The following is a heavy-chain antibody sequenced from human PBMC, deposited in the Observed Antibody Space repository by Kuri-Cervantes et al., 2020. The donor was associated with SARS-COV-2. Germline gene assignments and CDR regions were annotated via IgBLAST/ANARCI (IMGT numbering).Heavy chain of an antibody. Sequence: SETLSLTCTVSGGSISSSSYYWGWIRQPPGKGLEWIGSIYYSGSTYYNPSLKSRVTISVDTSKNQFSLNLSSVTAADTAVYYCARNAQDDILTGFFFFDNWGQGTLVTVSS. D-gene: IGHD3-9*01. CDR2: IYYSGST. CDR3: ARNAQDDILTGFFFFDN. CDR1: GGSISSSSYY. V-gene: IGHV4-39*07. J-gene: IGHJ4*02.